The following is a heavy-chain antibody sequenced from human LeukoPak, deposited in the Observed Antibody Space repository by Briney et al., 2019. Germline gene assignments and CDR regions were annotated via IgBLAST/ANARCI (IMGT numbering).Heavy chain of an antibody. CDR1: GYTFTSYF. D-gene: IGHD3-10*01. CDR3: ARDREYYGSGSYYVFDY. V-gene: IGHV1-46*01. CDR2: INPGGGLT. J-gene: IGHJ4*02. Sequence: ASVKVSCKASGYTFTSYFIHWVRQAPGQGLEWMGIINPGGGLTTYAQKFQGRVTMIRDTSTSTVYMELSSLGSDDTAVYFCARDREYYGSGSYYVFDYWGQGTLVTVSS.